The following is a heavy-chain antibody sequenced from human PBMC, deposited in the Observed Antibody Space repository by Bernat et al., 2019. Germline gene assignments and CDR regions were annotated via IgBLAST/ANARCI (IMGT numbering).Heavy chain of an antibody. D-gene: IGHD3-10*01. V-gene: IGHV4-39*01. CDR3: ARHSGSGSYLSGMDV. CDR2: IDYSGST. CDR1: GGSISSSSYY. Sequence: QLQLQESGPGLVKPSETLSLTCTVSGGSISSSSYYWGWIRQPPGKGLEWIGSIDYSGSTYYNPSLKSRVTISVDTSKNQFSLKLSSVTAADTAVYYCARHSGSGSYLSGMDVWGQGTTVTVSS. J-gene: IGHJ6*02.